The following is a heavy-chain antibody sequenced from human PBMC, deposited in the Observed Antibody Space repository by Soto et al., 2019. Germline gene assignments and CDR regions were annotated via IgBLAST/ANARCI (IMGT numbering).Heavy chain of an antibody. CDR2: ISSSSSYI. CDR1: GFTFSSYS. D-gene: IGHD3-10*01. J-gene: IGHJ4*02. CDR3: ARDGGITMVRGTDY. Sequence: GGSLRPSCAASGFTFSSYSMNWVRQAPGKGLEWVSSISSSSSYIYYADSVKGRFTISRDNAKNSLYLQMNSLRAEDTAVYYCARDGGITMVRGTDYWGQGTLVTVSS. V-gene: IGHV3-21*01.